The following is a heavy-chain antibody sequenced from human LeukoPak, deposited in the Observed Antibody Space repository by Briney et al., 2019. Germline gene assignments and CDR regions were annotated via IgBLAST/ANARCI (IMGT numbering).Heavy chain of an antibody. CDR3: ARDRAWNYFDY. CDR1: GFTFSSYG. V-gene: IGHV3-33*01. D-gene: IGHD3-3*01. Sequence: PGGSLRLSCAASGFTFSSYGMHWVRQAPGKGLEWVAVIWYDGSNKYYADSVKGRFTISRDNSENTLYLQMNSLRAEDTAVYYCARDRAWNYFDYWGQGTLVTVSS. CDR2: IWYDGSNK. J-gene: IGHJ4*02.